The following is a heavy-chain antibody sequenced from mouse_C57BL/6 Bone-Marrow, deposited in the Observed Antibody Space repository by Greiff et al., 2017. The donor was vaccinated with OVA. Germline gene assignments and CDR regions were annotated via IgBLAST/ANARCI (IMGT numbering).Heavy chain of an antibody. CDR2: IDPETGGT. CDR3: TRKWDRFAY. J-gene: IGHJ3*01. V-gene: IGHV1-15*01. Sequence: VKLMESGAELVRPGASVTLSCKASGYTFTDYEMHWVKQTPVHGLEWIGAIDPETGGTAYNQKFKGKAILTADKSSSTASMERRSLTSEDTAVYYCTRKWDRFAYWGQGTLVTVSA. D-gene: IGHD4-1*01. CDR1: GYTFTDYE.